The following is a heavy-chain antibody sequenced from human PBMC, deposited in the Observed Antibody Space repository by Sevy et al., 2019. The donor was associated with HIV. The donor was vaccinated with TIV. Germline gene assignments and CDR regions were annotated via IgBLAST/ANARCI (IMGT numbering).Heavy chain of an antibody. CDR3: AIDFKAGAGNYYYYYYMDV. Sequence: SETLSLTCTVSGGSISSYYWSWIRQPAGKGLEWIGRIYTSGSTNYNPSLKSRVTMSVDTSKNQFSLKLSSVTAADTAVYDCAIDFKAGAGNYYYYYYMDVWGKGTTVTVSS. CDR1: GGSISSYY. D-gene: IGHD6-19*01. J-gene: IGHJ6*03. V-gene: IGHV4-4*07. CDR2: IYTSGST.